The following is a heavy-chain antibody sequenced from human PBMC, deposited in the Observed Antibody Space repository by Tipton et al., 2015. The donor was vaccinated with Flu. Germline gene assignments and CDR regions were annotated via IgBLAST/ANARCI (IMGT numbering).Heavy chain of an antibody. CDR2: IYFSGST. CDR1: GGSISGHY. CDR3: ARLRANYYDSSGYSDY. D-gene: IGHD3-22*01. J-gene: IGHJ4*02. V-gene: IGHV4-59*11. Sequence: TLSLTCSVSGGSISGHYWNWIRQPPGKGLEWIGYIYFSGSTEYNPSLRSRVAISVDTSKNQFSLKLSSVTAADTAVYYCARLRANYYDSSGYSDYWGQGTLVTVSS.